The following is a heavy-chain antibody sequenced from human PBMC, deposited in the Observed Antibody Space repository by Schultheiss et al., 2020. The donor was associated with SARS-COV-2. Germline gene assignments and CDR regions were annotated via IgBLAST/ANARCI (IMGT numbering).Heavy chain of an antibody. CDR2: ISYDGSNK. V-gene: IGHV3-30-3*01. Sequence: GGSLRLSCAASGFTFSSYAMHWVRQAPGKGLEWVAVISYDGSNKYYADSVKGRFTISRDNAKNSLYLQMNSLRAEDTAVYYCARDTSSWHRADYWGQGTLVTVSS. CDR1: GFTFSSYA. D-gene: IGHD6-13*01. J-gene: IGHJ4*02. CDR3: ARDTSSWHRADY.